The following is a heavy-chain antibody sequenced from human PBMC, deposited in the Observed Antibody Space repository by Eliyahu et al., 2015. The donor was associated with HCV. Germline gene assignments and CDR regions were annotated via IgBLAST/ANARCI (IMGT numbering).Heavy chain of an antibody. Sequence: EVQLVESGGGLVKPGGSLRLSCAASGFTFSPYTMNWXRQAPGKGLEWVSSITSSSSYSYYADSVRGRFTISRDNAKNSLFLQMNSLRAEDTAVYYCARDIVTGTLGRDWFDPWGQGTLVTVSS. D-gene: IGHD1-7*01. V-gene: IGHV3-21*01. CDR2: ITSSSSYS. CDR1: GFTFSPYT. J-gene: IGHJ5*02. CDR3: ARDIVTGTLGRDWFDP.